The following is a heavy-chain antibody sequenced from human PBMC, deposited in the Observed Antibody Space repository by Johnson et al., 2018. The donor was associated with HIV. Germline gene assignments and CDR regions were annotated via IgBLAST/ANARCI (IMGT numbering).Heavy chain of an antibody. Sequence: VHLVESGGNVVRPGWSLRLSCAASGFTFDDYDMSWVRQAPGNGLEWVSGINWNGGSTGYADSVKGRFTISRDTAKNSLYLQMNSLRAEDTALYYCARGKLPAALRRGDAFDIWGQGTMVTVSS. CDR3: ARGKLPAALRRGDAFDI. CDR1: GFTFDDYD. J-gene: IGHJ3*02. V-gene: IGHV3-20*04. CDR2: INWNGGST. D-gene: IGHD2-2*01.